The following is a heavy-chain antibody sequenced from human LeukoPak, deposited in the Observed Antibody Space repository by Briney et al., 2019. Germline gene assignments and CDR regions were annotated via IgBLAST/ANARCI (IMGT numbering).Heavy chain of an antibody. J-gene: IGHJ4*02. CDR2: INPSGGST. Sequence: ASVKVSCKASGYTFSSCYIHWVRQAPGQGLEWMGIINPSGGSTSYAQKFQGRVTMTRDASTSTVYMELSSLRSEDTAVYYCARDRGAREGFDYWGQGTLVTVSS. CDR1: GYTFSSCY. CDR3: ARDRGAREGFDY. D-gene: IGHD3-10*01. V-gene: IGHV1-46*01.